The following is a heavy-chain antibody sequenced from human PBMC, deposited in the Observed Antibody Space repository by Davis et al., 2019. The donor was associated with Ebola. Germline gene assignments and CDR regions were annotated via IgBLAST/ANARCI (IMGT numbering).Heavy chain of an antibody. CDR3: ARDSGWSGVVS. D-gene: IGHD6-19*01. V-gene: IGHV3-7*03. CDR1: RFTFDNYW. J-gene: IGHJ5*01. Sequence: PGGSLRLSCVVSRFTFDNYWMTWVRQAPGKGLEWVASVKEDETQKYYVDSVKGRFTISRDNAENSLFLQMNSLRAEDTAVYYCARDSGWSGVVSWGQGTLVTVSS. CDR2: VKEDETQK.